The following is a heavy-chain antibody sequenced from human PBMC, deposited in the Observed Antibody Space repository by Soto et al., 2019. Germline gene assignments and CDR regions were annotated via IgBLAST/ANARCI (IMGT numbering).Heavy chain of an antibody. V-gene: IGHV3-33*01. CDR2: IWYDGSNK. D-gene: IGHD3-16*01. J-gene: IGHJ6*02. CDR3: ARASWGGRGAHLYYYGMVV. CDR1: GFTFSSYG. Sequence: GGSLRLSCAASGFTFSSYGMHWVRQAPGKGLEWVAVIWYDGSNKYYADSVKGRFTISRDNSKNTLYLQMNSLRAEGTAVYYCARASWGGRGAHLYYYGMVVWGQGTTVTV.